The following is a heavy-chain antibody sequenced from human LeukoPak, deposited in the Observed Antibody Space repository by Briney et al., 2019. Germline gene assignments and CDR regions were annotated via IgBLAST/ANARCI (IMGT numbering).Heavy chain of an antibody. CDR3: ARDHDILTGYYEIPSKVSYYGMDV. Sequence: GGSLRLSCAASGFTFSSYAMSWVRQAPGKGLEWVSVIYSGGSTYYADSVKGRFTISRDNSKNTLYLQMNSLRAEDTAVYYCARDHDILTGYYEIPSKVSYYGMDVWGQGTTVTVSS. CDR2: IYSGGST. V-gene: IGHV3-53*01. D-gene: IGHD3-9*01. CDR1: GFTFSSYA. J-gene: IGHJ6*02.